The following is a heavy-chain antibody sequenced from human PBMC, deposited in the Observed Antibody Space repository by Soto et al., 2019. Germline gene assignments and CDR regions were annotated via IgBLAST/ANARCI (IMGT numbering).Heavy chain of an antibody. Sequence: ASLKVACKSAGYTFTSYYMHCVRQTHGQGLEWRGLISANSGNTNYAQKLQGRVTMTTDTSTSTAYMELSSLRSDDTAVYYCARASDKVWIQLWDIDYWGQGTLVTVSP. CDR3: ARASDKVWIQLWDIDY. V-gene: IGHV1-46*04. J-gene: IGHJ4*02. CDR1: GYTFTSYY. CDR2: ISANSGNT. D-gene: IGHD5-18*01.